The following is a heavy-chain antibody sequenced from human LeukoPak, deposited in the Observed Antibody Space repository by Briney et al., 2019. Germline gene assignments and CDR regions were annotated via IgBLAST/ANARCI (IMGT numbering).Heavy chain of an antibody. CDR2: ISEGGKT. J-gene: IGHJ4*02. V-gene: IGHV4-4*02. CDR3: ARVIPHGWRQNDF. CDR1: SGFMTTSHW. D-gene: IGHD6-19*01. Sequence: SGTLSLTCAMSSGFMTTSHWWSWVRKPPGKGLEWIGEISEGGKTNYNPSLQSRVSTSLDKSKSRFSLKLTSVTAADTAIYFCARVIPHGWRQNDFWGQGTLVTVSS.